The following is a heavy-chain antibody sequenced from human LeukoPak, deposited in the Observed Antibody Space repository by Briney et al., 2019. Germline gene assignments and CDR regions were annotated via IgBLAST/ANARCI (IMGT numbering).Heavy chain of an antibody. CDR1: GGSISSGDYY. J-gene: IGHJ4*02. Sequence: PSQTLSLTCTVSGGSISSGDYYWSWIRQPPGKGLEWIGYIYYSGSTYYNPSLKSRVTISVDTSKNQFSLELSSVTAADTAVYYCASLVCSGGSCYQFDYWGQGTLVTVSS. D-gene: IGHD2-15*01. V-gene: IGHV4-30-4*01. CDR2: IYYSGST. CDR3: ASLVCSGGSCYQFDY.